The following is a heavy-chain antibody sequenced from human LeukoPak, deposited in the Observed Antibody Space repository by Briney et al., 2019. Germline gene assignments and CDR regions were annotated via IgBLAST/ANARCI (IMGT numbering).Heavy chain of an antibody. CDR2: ISWNSGSI. V-gene: IGHV3-9*01. D-gene: IGHD3/OR15-3a*01. CDR1: GFTFDDYA. Sequence: PGRSLRLSCAASGFTFDDYAMHWVRQAPGKGLEWGSGISWNSGSIGYADSVKGRFTISRDNAKNSLYLKMNSLRAEATAVYYCAKDWTGHNPPYDSWGPGTLVTVSS. J-gene: IGHJ4*02. CDR3: AKDWTGHNPPYDS.